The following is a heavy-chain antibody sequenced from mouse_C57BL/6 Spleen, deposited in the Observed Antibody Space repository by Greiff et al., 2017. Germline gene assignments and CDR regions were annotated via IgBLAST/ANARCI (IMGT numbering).Heavy chain of an antibody. J-gene: IGHJ2*01. D-gene: IGHD2-1*01. CDR2: IWTGGGP. CDR1: GFSLTSYA. V-gene: IGHV2-9-1*01. Sequence: QVQLQQSGPGLVAPSQSLSITCTVSGFSLTSYAISWGRQPPGKGLELLGVIWTGGGPNSNSALKSKPSISKDNSKSQVFLKMNSLQTDDTARYYCARLYYGNYFDYWGQGTTLTVSS. CDR3: ARLYYGNYFDY.